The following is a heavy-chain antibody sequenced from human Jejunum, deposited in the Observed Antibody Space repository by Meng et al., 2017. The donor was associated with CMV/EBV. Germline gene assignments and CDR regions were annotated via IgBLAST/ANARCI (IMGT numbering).Heavy chain of an antibody. V-gene: IGHV4-39*01. CDR3: ARRGSRGSSHWYFDL. D-gene: IGHD3-10*01. J-gene: IGHJ2*01. CDR1: SRSSSGYY. CDR2: ISYSGST. Sequence: SRSSSGYYWGWIRQPPGKGLEWIGTISYSGSTYYSASFKSRVTMSRDTSRNQLSLELRSVTAADMAVYYCARRGSRGSSHWYFDLWGRGTWGTVSS.